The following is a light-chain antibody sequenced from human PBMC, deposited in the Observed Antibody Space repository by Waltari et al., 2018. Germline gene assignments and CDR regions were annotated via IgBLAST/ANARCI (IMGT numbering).Light chain of an antibody. CDR1: SLRSSY. J-gene: IGLJ1*01. V-gene: IGLV3-19*01. Sequence: SSELTQDPAVSVALGQTVRIPCQGDSLRSSYASWYQHKPGQAPVLVIYGTNNRPSGIPDRFSGSSSGNTASLTITGAQAEDEADYYCNSRDSSGNHLEVFGTGTKVTVL. CDR3: NSRDSSGNHLEV. CDR2: GTN.